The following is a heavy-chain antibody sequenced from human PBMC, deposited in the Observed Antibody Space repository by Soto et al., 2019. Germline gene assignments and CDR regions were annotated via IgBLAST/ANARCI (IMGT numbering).Heavy chain of an antibody. Sequence: EVQLLESGGGLVQPGGSLGLSCAASGFTFSPYAMSWVRQAPGKGLEWVSTITTSVGNTYYPDSVQGRFTIARENSKNTLYLQMNSLRAEDTVVYYCAGRYCTNGVCYTNSYDYIDVWGKGTTVTVSS. CDR3: AGRYCTNGVCYTNSYDYIDV. J-gene: IGHJ6*03. D-gene: IGHD2-8*01. V-gene: IGHV3-23*01. CDR2: ITTSVGNT. CDR1: GFTFSPYA.